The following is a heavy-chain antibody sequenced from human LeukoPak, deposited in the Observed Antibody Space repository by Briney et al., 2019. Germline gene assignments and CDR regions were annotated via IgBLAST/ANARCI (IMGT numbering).Heavy chain of an antibody. CDR2: ISWNSGSI. CDR3: AKDIQPGGSGVYYYYGMDV. V-gene: IGHV3-9*01. CDR1: GFTFDDYA. Sequence: PGGSLRFSCAASGFTFDDYAMHWVRQAPGKGLEWVSGISWNSGSIGYADSVKGRFTISRDNAKNSLYLQMNSLRAEDTALYYCAKDIQPGGSGVYYYYGMDVWGQGTTVTVSS. J-gene: IGHJ6*02. D-gene: IGHD3-10*01.